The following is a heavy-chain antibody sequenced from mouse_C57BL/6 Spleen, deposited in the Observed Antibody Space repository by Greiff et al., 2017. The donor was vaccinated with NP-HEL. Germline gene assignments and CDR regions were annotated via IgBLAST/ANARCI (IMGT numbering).Heavy chain of an antibody. D-gene: IGHD1-1*02. Sequence: EVQLVESAGGLVQPGSSMKLSCTASGFTFSDYYMAWVRQVPEKGLEWVANINSDGSSTYYLDSLKSRFIISRDNSTNTPYLQLSSLKSEDTATYYCATDNNDGGREYALDYWGQGTTLTVSS. J-gene: IGHJ2*01. CDR3: ATDNNDGGREYALDY. CDR1: GFTFSDYY. V-gene: IGHV5-16*01. CDR2: INSDGSST.